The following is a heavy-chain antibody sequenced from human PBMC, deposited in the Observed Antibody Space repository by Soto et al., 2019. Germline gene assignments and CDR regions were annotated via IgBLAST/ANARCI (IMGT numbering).Heavy chain of an antibody. CDR2: IITFYGAA. V-gene: IGHV1-69*01. Sequence: QVQLVQSGAEVRKPGSSVRVSCKASGDRFSTYAINWVRQAPGQGLEWLGGIITFYGAAMYAQKFQGRVTITADELTTTADMELSSLTSEDTAVYFCARGGKERFRGPGMDVWGQGTTVTVSS. J-gene: IGHJ6*02. CDR1: GDRFSTYA. D-gene: IGHD1-1*01. CDR3: ARGGKERFRGPGMDV.